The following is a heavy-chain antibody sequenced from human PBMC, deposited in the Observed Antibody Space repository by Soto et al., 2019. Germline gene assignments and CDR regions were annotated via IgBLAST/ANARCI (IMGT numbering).Heavy chain of an antibody. D-gene: IGHD2-2*01. CDR1: GGSFSGYY. J-gene: IGHJ5*02. Sequence: SETLSLTCAVYGGSFSGYYWSWIRQPPGKGLEWIGEINHSGSTNYNPSLKSRVTISVDTSKNQFSLKLSSVTAADTAVYYCARGVTYCSSTSCYVPLRLGTNWFDPWCQGTLVTVS. CDR2: INHSGST. V-gene: IGHV4-34*01. CDR3: ARGVTYCSSTSCYVPLRLGTNWFDP.